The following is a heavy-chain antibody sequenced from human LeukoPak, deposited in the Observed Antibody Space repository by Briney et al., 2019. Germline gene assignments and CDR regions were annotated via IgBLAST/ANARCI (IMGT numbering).Heavy chain of an antibody. CDR2: IYSGGST. CDR3: ARGEGMDV. Sequence: PGGSLRLSCAASGFTVSSNYMSWVRQAPGKGLEWVSVIYSGGSTLYTDSVRGRFIISSDNSKNTLYLQVNSLRAEDTAVYYCARGEGMDVWGQGTTVTVSS. V-gene: IGHV3-66*01. J-gene: IGHJ6*02. CDR1: GFTVSSNY.